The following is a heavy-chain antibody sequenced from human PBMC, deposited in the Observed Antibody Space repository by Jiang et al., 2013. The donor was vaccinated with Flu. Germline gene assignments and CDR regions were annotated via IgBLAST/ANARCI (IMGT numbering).Heavy chain of an antibody. CDR1: GYSFTSYW. J-gene: IGHJ4*02. CDR2: IDPSDSYT. D-gene: IGHD3-10*01. CDR3: ARHQPYYYNSGSSGDY. Sequence: GAEVKKPGESLRISCKGSGYSFTSYWINWVRQMPGKGLEWMGRIDPSDSYTNYSPSFQGHVTISADKSVSTAYVQWSSLKASDTAMYYCARHQPYYYNSGSSGDYWGQGTLVTVSS. V-gene: IGHV5-10-1*01.